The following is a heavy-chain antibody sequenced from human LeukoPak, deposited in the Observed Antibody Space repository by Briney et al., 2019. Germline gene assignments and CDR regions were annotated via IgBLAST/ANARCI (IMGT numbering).Heavy chain of an antibody. D-gene: IGHD1-14*01. CDR1: GGTFSSYA. CDR2: IIPIFGTA. CDR3: ARAGYYYCGMDV. J-gene: IGHJ6*02. V-gene: IGHV1-69*01. Sequence: SVKVSCKASGGTFSSYAISWVRQAPGQGLEWMGGIIPIFGTATYAQKFQGRVTITADESTSTAYMELSSLRSEDTAVYYCARAGYYYCGMDVWGQGTTVTVSS.